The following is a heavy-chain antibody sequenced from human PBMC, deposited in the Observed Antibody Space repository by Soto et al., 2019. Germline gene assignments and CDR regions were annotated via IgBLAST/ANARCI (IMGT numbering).Heavy chain of an antibody. Sequence: EVQLVESGGGLVQPGGSLRLSCAASGFTFSSYWMHWVRQAPGKGLVWVSRINSDGSITSYADSVKGRFTISRDNAKNTLYLHMNSLRDEDTAVYYCARQEGAAFYYDGMDVWVQGTTVTVSS. CDR3: ARQEGAAFYYDGMDV. CDR2: INSDGSIT. V-gene: IGHV3-74*01. J-gene: IGHJ6*02. CDR1: GFTFSSYW.